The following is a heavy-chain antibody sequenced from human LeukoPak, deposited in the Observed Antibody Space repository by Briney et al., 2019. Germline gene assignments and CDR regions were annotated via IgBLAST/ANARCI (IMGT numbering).Heavy chain of an antibody. CDR2: IYYSGST. D-gene: IGHD3-3*01. J-gene: IGHJ4*02. Sequence: PSETLSLTCTVSGGSISSYYWSWIRQPPGKGLEWIGYIYYSGSTNYNPSLKSRVTISVDTSKNQFSLKLSSVTAADTAVYYCAGEDPYYDFWSGYYGPLGYWGQGTLVTVSS. CDR1: GGSISSYY. CDR3: AGEDPYYDFWSGYYGPLGY. V-gene: IGHV4-59*01.